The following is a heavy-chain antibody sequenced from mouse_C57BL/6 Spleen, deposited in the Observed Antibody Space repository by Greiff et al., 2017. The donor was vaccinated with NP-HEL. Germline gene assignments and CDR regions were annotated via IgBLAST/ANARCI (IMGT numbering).Heavy chain of an antibody. CDR3: ARTYGYYFDY. V-gene: IGHV1-76*01. J-gene: IGHJ2*01. D-gene: IGHD2-2*01. CDR2: IYPGSGNT. Sequence: VQLQQSGAELVRPGASVKLSCKASGYTFTDYYINWVKQRPGQGLEWIARIYPGSGNTYYNEKFKGKATLTAEKSSSTAYMQLSSLTSEDSAVYFCARTYGYYFDYWGQGTTLTVSS. CDR1: GYTFTDYY.